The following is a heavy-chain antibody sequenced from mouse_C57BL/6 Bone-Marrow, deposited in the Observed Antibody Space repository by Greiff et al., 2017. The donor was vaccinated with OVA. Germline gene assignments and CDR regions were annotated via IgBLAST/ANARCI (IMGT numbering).Heavy chain of an antibody. CDR1: GYTFTSYW. CDR3: ATPFCYSKRFAY. J-gene: IGHJ3*01. Sequence: QVQLQQPGAELVKPGASVKVSCKASGYTFTSYWMHWVKQRPGQGLEWIGRIHPSDSDTNYNQKFKGKATLTVDKSSSTAYMQLSSLTSEDSAVYYCATPFCYSKRFAYWGQGTLVTVSA. V-gene: IGHV1-74*01. CDR2: IHPSDSDT. D-gene: IGHD2-5*01.